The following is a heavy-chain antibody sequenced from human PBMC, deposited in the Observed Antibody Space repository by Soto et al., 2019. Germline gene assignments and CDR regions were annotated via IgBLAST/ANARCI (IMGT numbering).Heavy chain of an antibody. CDR2: IYHSGST. J-gene: IGHJ6*02. Sequence: QVQLQESGPGLVKPSGTLSLTCAVSGGSISSSNWWSWVRQPPGKGLEWIGEIYHSGSTNYNPSLKSRVTISVDKSKNQFSLKLSSVTAADTAVYYCARDPEPCSSTSCYRGYGMDVWGQGTTVTVSS. CDR1: GGSISSSNW. CDR3: ARDPEPCSSTSCYRGYGMDV. D-gene: IGHD2-2*02. V-gene: IGHV4-4*02.